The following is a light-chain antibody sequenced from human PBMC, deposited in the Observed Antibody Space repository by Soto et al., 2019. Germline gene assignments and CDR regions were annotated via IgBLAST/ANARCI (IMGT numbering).Light chain of an antibody. V-gene: IGLV4-60*03. CDR3: ETWDSNIVV. CDR1: SGHSSYI. CDR2: LEGSGSY. Sequence: QSVLTQSSSASASLGCSVKLTCTLSSGHSSYIIAWHQQQPGKAPRYLMKLEGSGSYNKGSGVPDRFSGSSSGADRYLTISNLQSEDEADYYCETWDSNIVVFGGGTKLTVL. J-gene: IGLJ2*01.